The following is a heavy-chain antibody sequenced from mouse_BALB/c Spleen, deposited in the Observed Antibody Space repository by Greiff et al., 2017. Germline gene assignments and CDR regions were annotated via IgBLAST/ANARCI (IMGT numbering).Heavy chain of an antibody. V-gene: IGHV5-6-5*01. CDR2: ISSGGST. J-gene: IGHJ1*01. CDR3: ARCSYWYFDV. Sequence: VQLKESGGGLVKPGGSLKLSCAASGFTFSSYAMSWVRQTPEKRLEWVASISSGGSTYYPDSVKGRFTISRDNARNILYLQMSSLRSEDTAMYYCARCSYWYFDVWGAGTTVTVSS. CDR1: GFTFSSYA.